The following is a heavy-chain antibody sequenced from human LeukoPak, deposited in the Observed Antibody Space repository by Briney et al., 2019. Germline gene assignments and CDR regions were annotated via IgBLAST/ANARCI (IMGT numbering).Heavy chain of an antibody. V-gene: IGHV4-59*01. CDR3: ARSTHRDSDAFDI. Sequence: SETLSLTCTVSGGSISSYYWSWIRQPPGKGLEWIGYIFYSGSTNYNPSLKSRVTISVDTSKNQFSLKLTSVTAADTAVYYCARSTHRDSDAFDIWGQGTMVTVSS. CDR2: IFYSGST. J-gene: IGHJ3*02. D-gene: IGHD2-2*01. CDR1: GGSISSYY.